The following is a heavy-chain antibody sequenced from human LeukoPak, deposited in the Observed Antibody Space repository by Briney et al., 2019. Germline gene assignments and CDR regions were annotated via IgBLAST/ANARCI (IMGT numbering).Heavy chain of an antibody. Sequence: PGGSLRLSCAASGFTFSSYWMSWVRQAPGKGLEWVANIKRDGSEKYYGDSVKGRFTISRDNAKNSLYLQMNSLRAEDTAVYYCARDMGYSYGYSYFDYWGQGTLVTVSS. CDR3: ARDMGYSYGYSYFDY. J-gene: IGHJ4*02. D-gene: IGHD5-18*01. CDR1: GFTFSSYW. V-gene: IGHV3-7*01. CDR2: IKRDGSEK.